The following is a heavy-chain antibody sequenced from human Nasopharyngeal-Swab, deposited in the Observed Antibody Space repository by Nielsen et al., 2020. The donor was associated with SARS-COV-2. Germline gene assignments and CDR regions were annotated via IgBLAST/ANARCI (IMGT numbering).Heavy chain of an antibody. CDR1: GGSISSSSYC. J-gene: IGHJ4*02. D-gene: IGHD4-17*01. CDR3: ARVPSDYGDPAGFDY. V-gene: IGHV4-39*02. Sequence: SETLSLTCTVSGGSISSSSYCWGWIRQPPGKGLEWIGYIYYSGSTYYNPSLESRVSMSVDTSKNHFSLKVSSVTAADTAVYYCARVPSDYGDPAGFDYWGQGILVTVSS. CDR2: IYYSGST.